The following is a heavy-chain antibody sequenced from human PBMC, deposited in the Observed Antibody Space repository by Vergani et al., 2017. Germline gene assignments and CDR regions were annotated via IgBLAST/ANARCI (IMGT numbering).Heavy chain of an antibody. V-gene: IGHV1-3*01. CDR2: INAGNGNT. D-gene: IGHD3-16*02. CDR1: GYTFTSYA. Sequence: QVQLVQSGAEVKKPGASVKVSCKASGYTFTSYAMHWVRQAPGQRLEWMGWINAGNGNTKYSQKFKGRVTITRDTSASTAYMELSSLRSEDTAVYYCAREGFYDYVWGSYRLRGGYYVDYWGQGTLVTVSS. J-gene: IGHJ4*02. CDR3: AREGFYDYVWGSYRLRGGYYVDY.